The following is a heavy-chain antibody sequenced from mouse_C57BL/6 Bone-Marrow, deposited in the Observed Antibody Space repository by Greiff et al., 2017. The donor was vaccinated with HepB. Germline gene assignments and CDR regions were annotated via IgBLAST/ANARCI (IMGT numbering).Heavy chain of an antibody. D-gene: IGHD2-4*01. J-gene: IGHJ3*01. CDR3: ARWDYYYYGLGVAY. CDR1: GYTFTSYW. CDR2: IYPSDSET. Sequence: QVQLQQPGAELVRPGSSVKLSCKASGYTFTSYWMDWVKQRPGQGLEWIGNIYPSDSETHYNQKFKDKATLTVDKSSSTAYMQLSSLTSEDSAVYYCARWDYYYYGLGVAYWGQGTLVTVSA. V-gene: IGHV1-61*01.